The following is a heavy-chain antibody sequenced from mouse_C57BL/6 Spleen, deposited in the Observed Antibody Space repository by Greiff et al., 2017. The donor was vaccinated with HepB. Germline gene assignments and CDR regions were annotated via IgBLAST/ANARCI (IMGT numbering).Heavy chain of an antibody. CDR2: IRNKANNHAT. D-gene: IGHD2-2*01. CDR3: TRRNGYHPYWYFDV. J-gene: IGHJ1*03. Sequence: DVKLQESGGGLVQPGGSMKLSCAASGFTFSDAWMDWVRQSPEKGLEWVAEIRNKANNHATYYAESVKGRFTISRDDSKSSVYLQMHSLRAEDIGIYYCTRRNGYHPYWYFDVWGTGTTVTVSS. V-gene: IGHV6-6*01. CDR1: GFTFSDAW.